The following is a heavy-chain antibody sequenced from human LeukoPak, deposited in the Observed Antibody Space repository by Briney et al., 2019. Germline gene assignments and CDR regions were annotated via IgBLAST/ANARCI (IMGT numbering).Heavy chain of an antibody. CDR3: ARGKITMVRGGAFDI. D-gene: IGHD3-10*01. Sequence: PSETLSLTCTVSGGSISSYYWSWIRQPPGKGLEWIGEINHSGSTNYNPSLKSRVTISVDTSKNQFSLKLSSVTAADTAVYYCARGKITMVRGGAFDIWGQGTMVTVSS. V-gene: IGHV4-34*01. CDR1: GGSISSYY. CDR2: INHSGST. J-gene: IGHJ3*02.